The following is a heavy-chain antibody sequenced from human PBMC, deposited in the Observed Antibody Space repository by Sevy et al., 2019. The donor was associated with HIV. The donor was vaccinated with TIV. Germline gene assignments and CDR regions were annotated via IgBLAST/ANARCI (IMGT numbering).Heavy chain of an antibody. V-gene: IGHV1-18*01. CDR3: ARGRATNGGTFYFDL. CDR2: IRTYNGDT. J-gene: IGHJ4*02. D-gene: IGHD2-8*01. Sequence: ASVKVSCKASGYIFKNHDITWVRQAPGQGLEWMGWIRTYNGDTQDAQNFQGRVIMTTDTSKSTAYLDVRSLRSDDTAVYYCARGRATNGGTFYFDLWAQGTLVTVSS. CDR1: GYIFKNHD.